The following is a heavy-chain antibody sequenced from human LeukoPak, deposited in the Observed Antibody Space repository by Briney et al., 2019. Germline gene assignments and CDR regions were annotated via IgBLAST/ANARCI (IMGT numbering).Heavy chain of an antibody. CDR2: VKPDGVEK. J-gene: IGHJ4*02. CDR3: ATNVHQ. V-gene: IGHV3-7*01. Sequence: GGSLRLSCAASGFTFSNDWMSWVRQAPGKGLECVASVKPDGVEKYYMDSVKGRFTISRDNAKNSLYLQMNSLRAEDTAVYYCATNVHQWGQGTLVTVSS. D-gene: IGHD2-8*01. CDR1: GFTFSNDW.